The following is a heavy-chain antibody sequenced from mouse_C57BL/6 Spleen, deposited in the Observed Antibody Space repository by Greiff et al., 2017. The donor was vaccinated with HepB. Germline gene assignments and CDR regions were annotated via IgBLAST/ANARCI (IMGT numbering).Heavy chain of an antibody. D-gene: IGHD1-1*01. Sequence: VQLQQSGPELVKPGASVKMSCKASGYTFTDYNMHWVKQSHGKSLEWIGYINPNNGGTSYNQKFKGKATLTVNKSSSTAYMELRSLTSEDSAVYYCARGGFYYYGSRYAMDYWGQGTSVTVSS. V-gene: IGHV1-22*01. CDR1: GYTFTDYN. J-gene: IGHJ4*01. CDR2: INPNNGGT. CDR3: ARGGFYYYGSRYAMDY.